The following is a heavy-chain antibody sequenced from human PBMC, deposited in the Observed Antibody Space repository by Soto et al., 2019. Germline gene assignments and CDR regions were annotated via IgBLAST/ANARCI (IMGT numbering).Heavy chain of an antibody. J-gene: IGHJ4*02. CDR1: GFSVSTKY. CDR2: LYRSGDS. D-gene: IGHD6-19*01. Sequence: DVKLVESGGGLVQPGGSLRVSCAASGFSVSTKYMSWVRLAPGKGLEWVSVLYRSGDSYYADSVKGRFTISRDSSKNTXXXXXXXXXXXXXXXXXXXXXXXQWQKVEWFDYWGQGTPVTVSS. CDR3: XXXXXQWQKVEWFDY. V-gene: IGHV3-66*01.